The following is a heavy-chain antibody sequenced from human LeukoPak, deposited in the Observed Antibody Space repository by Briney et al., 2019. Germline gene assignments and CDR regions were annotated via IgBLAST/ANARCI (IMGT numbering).Heavy chain of an antibody. Sequence: PSETLSLTCTVSGGSISSYYWSWIRQPPGKGLEWIGYIYYSGSTHYNPSLKSRVTISVDTSKNQFSLKLSSVTAADTAVYYCARLYCSGGSCYSGYFDYWGQGTLVTVSS. CDR1: GGSISSYY. CDR2: IYYSGST. V-gene: IGHV4-59*08. J-gene: IGHJ4*02. CDR3: ARLYCSGGSCYSGYFDY. D-gene: IGHD2-15*01.